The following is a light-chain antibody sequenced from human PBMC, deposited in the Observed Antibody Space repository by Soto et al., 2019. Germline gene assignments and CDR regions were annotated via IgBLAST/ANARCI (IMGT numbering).Light chain of an antibody. Sequence: QSALTQPASVSGSPGQSITISCTGTSSDVGSYNLVSWYQQHPGKAPKLMIDEGSKRPSGVSNRFSGSKSGNTASLTISGLQAEDEAEYYCCSYAGSSTFVVFGGGT. CDR2: EGS. CDR1: SSDVGSYNL. J-gene: IGLJ2*01. V-gene: IGLV2-23*03. CDR3: CSYAGSSTFVV.